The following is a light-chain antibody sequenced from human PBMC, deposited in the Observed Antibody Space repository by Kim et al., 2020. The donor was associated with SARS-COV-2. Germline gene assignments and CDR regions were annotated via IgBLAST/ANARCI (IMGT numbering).Light chain of an antibody. Sequence: GQSITISCTGSSSDVGAYTYVSWYQEHPGKAPRLIIHDVTERPSGVSNRFSGSKSGNTASLTISGLQAEDEADYHCSSYTLTSTWVFGGGTQLTVL. CDR2: DVT. CDR3: SSYTLTSTWV. CDR1: SSDVGAYTY. J-gene: IGLJ3*02. V-gene: IGLV2-14*04.